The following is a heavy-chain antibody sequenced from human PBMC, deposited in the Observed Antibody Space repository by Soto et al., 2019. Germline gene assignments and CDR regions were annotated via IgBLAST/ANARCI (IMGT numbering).Heavy chain of an antibody. V-gene: IGHV1-18*01. J-gene: IGHJ4*02. CDR1: GYTFTSYG. CDR2: ITAHNGNK. CDR3: ARTGTAMPTRENY. D-gene: IGHD5-18*01. Sequence: QVQLVQSGAEVKKPGASVKVSCKASGYTFTSYGITWVRQAPGQGLEWMGWITAHNGNKKYAQKFQGRVTMTTDTSTSTAYMDLRSLRSDDTAVYYCARTGTAMPTRENYWGQGTLVTVSA.